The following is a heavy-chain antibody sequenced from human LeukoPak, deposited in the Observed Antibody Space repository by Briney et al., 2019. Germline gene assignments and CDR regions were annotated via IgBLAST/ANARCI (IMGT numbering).Heavy chain of an antibody. CDR2: INPNSGGA. CDR3: AILEGWLQLDY. V-gene: IGHV1-2*02. CDR1: GYTFTGYY. Sequence: ASVTVSCKAYGYTFTGYYIHWVRQAPGQGLEWMGWINPNSGGANYAQNFQGRVTMTRDTSNSTAYMELSRLRSDDTAVYYCAILEGWLQLDYWGQGTLVIVSS. J-gene: IGHJ4*02. D-gene: IGHD5-24*01.